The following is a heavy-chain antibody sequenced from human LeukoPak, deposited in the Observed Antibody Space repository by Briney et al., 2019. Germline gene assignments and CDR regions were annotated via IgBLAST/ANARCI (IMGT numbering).Heavy chain of an antibody. CDR2: ISGSGGST. CDR1: GFTFSSYA. D-gene: IGHD3-10*01. CDR3: AKDERTSLWFGEIVSYFDY. V-gene: IGHV3-23*01. Sequence: PGGSLRLSCAASGFTFSSYAMSWVRQAPGKGLEWVSAISGSGGSTYYADSVKGRFTISRDNSKNTLYLQMNSLRAEDTAVYYCAKDERTSLWFGEIVSYFDYWGQGTLVTVSS. J-gene: IGHJ4*02.